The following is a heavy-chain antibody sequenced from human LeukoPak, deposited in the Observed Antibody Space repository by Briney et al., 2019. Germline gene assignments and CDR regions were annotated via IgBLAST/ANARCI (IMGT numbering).Heavy chain of an antibody. CDR3: ASGRNYYDSSAAPFDI. D-gene: IGHD3-22*01. Sequence: GGSLRLSCAASGFTFSSYEMNWVRQAPGKGLEWVSYISSSGSTIYYADSVKGRFTISRDNAKNSLYLQMNSLRAEDTAVYYCASGRNYYDSSAAPFDIWGQRTMVTVSS. J-gene: IGHJ3*02. CDR1: GFTFSSYE. V-gene: IGHV3-48*03. CDR2: ISSSGSTI.